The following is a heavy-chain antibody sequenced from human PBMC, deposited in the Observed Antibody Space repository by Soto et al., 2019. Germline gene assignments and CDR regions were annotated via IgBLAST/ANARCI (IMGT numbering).Heavy chain of an antibody. J-gene: IGHJ6*02. Sequence: ASVKVSCKASGGTFSSYAISWVRQAPGQGLEWMGGIIPIFGTANYAQKFQGRVTITADESTSTAYMELSSLRSEDTAVYYCARDWKDYWLLRSASKSYSYYGMDVWSQGTRVSVSS. CDR3: ARDWKDYWLLRSASKSYSYYGMDV. D-gene: IGHD3-9*01. CDR2: IIPIFGTA. V-gene: IGHV1-69*13. CDR1: GGTFSSYA.